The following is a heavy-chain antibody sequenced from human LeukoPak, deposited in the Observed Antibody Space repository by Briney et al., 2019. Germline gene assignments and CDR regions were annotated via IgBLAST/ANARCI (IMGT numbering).Heavy chain of an antibody. J-gene: IGHJ5*01. CDR3: AREFRDVIGSGYYYDS. CDR1: GDSISNNC. D-gene: IGHD3-22*01. CDR2: IYTTGGT. Sequence: SETLSLTCTVSGDSISNNCWSWIRQPAGKGLEWIGRIYTTGGTDYNPSLKSRVTISVDKSNNQFSLRLSSVTAADTAMYYCAREFRDVIGSGYYYDSWGQGTLVTVSS. V-gene: IGHV4-4*07.